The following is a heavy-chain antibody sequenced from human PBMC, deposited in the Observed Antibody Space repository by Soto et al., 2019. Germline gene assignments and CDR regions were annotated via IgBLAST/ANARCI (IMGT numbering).Heavy chain of an antibody. CDR3: ARIAAAGRGDWFDP. J-gene: IGHJ5*02. Sequence: SVKVSCKASGGTFSSYTISWVRQAPGQGLEWMGRIIPILGIANYAQKLQGRVTMTTDTSTSTAYMELRSLRSDDTAVYYCARIAAAGRGDWFDPWGQGTLVTVSS. V-gene: IGHV1-69*02. CDR2: IIPILGIA. CDR1: GGTFSSYT. D-gene: IGHD6-13*01.